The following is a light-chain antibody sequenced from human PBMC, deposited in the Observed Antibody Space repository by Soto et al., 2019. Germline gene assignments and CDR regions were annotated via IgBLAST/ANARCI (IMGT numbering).Light chain of an antibody. CDR2: EVT. Sequence: QSVLTQPASVSGSPGQSITISCTGTSNDVGGHNYVSWYQQHPGKAPKVMIYEVTHRPSGVSNRFSGSKSGNTASLTISGLQAEDEADYYCSSYSSSSTLRVFGTGTKVTVL. CDR1: SNDVGGHNY. J-gene: IGLJ1*01. CDR3: SSYSSSSTLRV. V-gene: IGLV2-14*01.